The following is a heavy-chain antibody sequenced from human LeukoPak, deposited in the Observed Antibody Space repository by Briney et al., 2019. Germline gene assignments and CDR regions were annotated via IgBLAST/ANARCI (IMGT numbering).Heavy chain of an antibody. V-gene: IGHV4-61*02. J-gene: IGHJ5*02. CDR3: ARGTFNFSRYSSGWYWFDP. CDR2: IYTSGST. D-gene: IGHD6-19*01. Sequence: PSQTLSLTCTVSGGSISSGSYYWSWIRQPAGKGLEWIGRIYTSGSTNYNPSLKSRVTISVDTSKNQFSLKLTSVTAADTAVYYCARGTFNFSRYSSGWYWFDPWGQGTLVTVSS. CDR1: GGSISSGSYY.